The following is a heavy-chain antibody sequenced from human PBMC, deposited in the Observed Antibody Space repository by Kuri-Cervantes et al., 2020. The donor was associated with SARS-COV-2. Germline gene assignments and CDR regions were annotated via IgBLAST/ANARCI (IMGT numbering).Heavy chain of an antibody. V-gene: IGHV3-7*03. J-gene: IGHJ4*02. CDR3: AKTEGAGSWNYFDA. D-gene: IGHD6-13*01. CDR1: GFMFSRYW. Sequence: GESLKISCAASGFMFSRYWMSWVRQAPGKGLEWVANINEDGSEKYYVDSVKGRFTISRDNSKNTLYMQMNSLRAEDTAVYYCAKTEGAGSWNYFDAWGQGTLVTVSS. CDR2: INEDGSEK.